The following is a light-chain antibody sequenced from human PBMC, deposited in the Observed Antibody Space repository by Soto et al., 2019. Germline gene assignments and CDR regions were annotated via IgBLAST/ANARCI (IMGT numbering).Light chain of an antibody. V-gene: IGLV1-40*01. CDR2: GNS. Sequence: QSVLTQPPSVSEAPGQRVTISCTGSSSNIGARYDVHWYQQLPGTAPKLLIYGNSNRPSGVPDRFSGSKSGTSASLAITGLQAEDEADYYCQSYGSSLSGYVFGTGTKVTVL. CDR1: SSNIGARYD. J-gene: IGLJ1*01. CDR3: QSYGSSLSGYV.